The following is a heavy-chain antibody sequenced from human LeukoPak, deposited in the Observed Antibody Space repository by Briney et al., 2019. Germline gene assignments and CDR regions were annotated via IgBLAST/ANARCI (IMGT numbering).Heavy chain of an antibody. V-gene: IGHV4-4*07. CDR2: IYKSGST. CDR3: AREEYFQDSNGYSYYFHS. J-gene: IGHJ4*02. D-gene: IGHD3-22*01. CDR1: GGSIGWDY. Sequence: SETLSLTCTVSGGSIGWDYWSWIRQSAGKGMEWIGRIYKSGSTNYNPSFRSRVTMSVDTSKNQFSLNVTSVTAADTAVYYCAREEYFQDSNGYSYYFHSWGQGSLVTVSS.